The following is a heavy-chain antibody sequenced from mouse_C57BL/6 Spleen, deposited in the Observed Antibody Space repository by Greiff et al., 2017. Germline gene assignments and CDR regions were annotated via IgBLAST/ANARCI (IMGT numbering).Heavy chain of an antibody. V-gene: IGHV1-53*01. J-gene: IGHJ3*01. CDR2: INPSNGGT. CDR1: GYTFTSYW. D-gene: IGHD3-2*02. Sequence: QVQLQQPGTELVKPGASVKLSCKASGYTFTSYWMHWVKQRPGQGLEWIGNINPSNGGTNYNEKFKSKATLTVDKSSSTAYMQLSSLTSEDSAVYSCAILDSSGYGFAYWGQGTLVTVSA. CDR3: AILDSSGYGFAY.